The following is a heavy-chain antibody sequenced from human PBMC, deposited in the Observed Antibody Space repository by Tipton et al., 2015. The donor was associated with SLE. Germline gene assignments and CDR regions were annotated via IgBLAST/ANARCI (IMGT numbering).Heavy chain of an antibody. CDR3: VRDSGYSSSQGFYYYMDV. CDR1: GDSLTSGSYY. D-gene: IGHD6-13*01. V-gene: IGHV4-61*02. Sequence: LRLSCTVSGDSLTSGSYYWTWIRQPAGMGLEWIGRIYSSGSINYNPSLKSRVTISGDTSKNQFSLNLNSVTAADTAVYFCVRDSGYSSSQGFYYYMDVWGKGTTVIVSS. CDR2: IYSSGSI. J-gene: IGHJ6*03.